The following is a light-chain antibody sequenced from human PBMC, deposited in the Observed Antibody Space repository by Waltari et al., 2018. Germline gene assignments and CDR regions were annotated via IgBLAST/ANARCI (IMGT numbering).Light chain of an antibody. CDR3: QHYDNYPVA. CDR2: KSS. Sequence: DIQMTQSPSTLSASVGHSVSITCRASQSISIWLAWYQQRSGKAPKLLISKSSSLESGVPSRFSGSGSGTEFTLTITNLHPDDFATYYCQHYDNYPVAFGQGTKLEIK. J-gene: IGKJ2*01. CDR1: QSISIW. V-gene: IGKV1-5*03.